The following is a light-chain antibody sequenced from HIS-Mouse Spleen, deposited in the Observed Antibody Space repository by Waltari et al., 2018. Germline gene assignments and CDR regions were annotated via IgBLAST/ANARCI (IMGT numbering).Light chain of an antibody. CDR1: SSDVGSYNL. J-gene: IGLJ1*01. Sequence: QSALTQPASVSGSPGQSITISCTGTSSDVGSYNLVSWYQQHPGKAPKLMIYEGSQRPSWVSNRFSGSKSGNTASLTISGLQAEDEADYYCCSYAGSSTYVFGTGTKVTVL. CDR2: EGS. V-gene: IGLV2-23*01. CDR3: CSYAGSSTYV.